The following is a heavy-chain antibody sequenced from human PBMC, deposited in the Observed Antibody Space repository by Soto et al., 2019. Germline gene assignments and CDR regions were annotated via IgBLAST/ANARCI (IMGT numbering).Heavy chain of an antibody. Sequence: GESLKTSCKGSGYSFASYWIGWVRQMPGKGLEWMGIIYPGDSDTRYSPSFQGQVTISADKSISTAYLQWSRLKASYTAMYYCARSDIVVVVAATPDAFDIWGQGTMVTVS. CDR1: GYSFASYW. V-gene: IGHV5-51*01. CDR3: ARSDIVVVVAATPDAFDI. CDR2: IYPGDSDT. J-gene: IGHJ3*02. D-gene: IGHD2-15*01.